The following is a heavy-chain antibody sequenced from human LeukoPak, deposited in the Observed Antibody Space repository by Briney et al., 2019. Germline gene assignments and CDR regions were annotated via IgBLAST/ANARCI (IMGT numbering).Heavy chain of an antibody. Sequence: PGGSLRLSCAASGFTVSSNYMSWVRQAPGKGLEWVSVIYSGGSTYYADSVKGRFTISRDNSKNSLYLQMNSLRTEDTALYYCAKDRGSNSWSGSFDYWGQGTLVTVSS. CDR1: GFTVSSNY. CDR3: AKDRGSNSWSGSFDY. J-gene: IGHJ4*02. CDR2: IYSGGST. V-gene: IGHV3-53*05. D-gene: IGHD6-13*01.